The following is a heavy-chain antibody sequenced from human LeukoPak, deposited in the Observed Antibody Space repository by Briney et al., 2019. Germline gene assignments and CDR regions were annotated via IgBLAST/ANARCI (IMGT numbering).Heavy chain of an antibody. CDR2: INHSGST. Sequence: SETLSLTCAVYGGSFSGYYWSWIRQPPGKGLEWIGEINHSGSTNYNPSLKSRVTISVDTSKNQFSLKLSSVTAADTAVYYCATPLFCWGDFLSKRVYYRDVGEKGTTVTVS. CDR1: GGSFSGYY. D-gene: IGHD3-10*01. CDR3: ATPLFCWGDFLSKRVYYRDV. J-gene: IGHJ6*03. V-gene: IGHV4-34*01.